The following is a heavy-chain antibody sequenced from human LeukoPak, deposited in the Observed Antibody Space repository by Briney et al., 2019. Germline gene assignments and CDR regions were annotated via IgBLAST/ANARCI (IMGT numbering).Heavy chain of an antibody. Sequence: SETLSLTCTVSGGSISSYYWSWIRQPPGEGLEWIGYIYYSGSTNYNPSLKSRVTISVDTSKNQFSLKLSSVTAADTAVYYCARAGSGDSSWAEFDYWGQGTLVTVSS. CDR3: ARAGSGDSSWAEFDY. CDR1: GGSISSYY. D-gene: IGHD6-13*01. J-gene: IGHJ4*02. CDR2: IYYSGST. V-gene: IGHV4-59*01.